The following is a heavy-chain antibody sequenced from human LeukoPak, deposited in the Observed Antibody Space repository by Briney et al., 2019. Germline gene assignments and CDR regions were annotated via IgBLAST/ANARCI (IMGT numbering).Heavy chain of an antibody. Sequence: SETLSLTCTVSGGSISSSSYYWGWIRQPPGKGLEWIGSIYYSGSTYYSPSLTSRVTISVDTSKNQFSLKLNSVTAADTAVYYCARAGLPAADRQRYYMDVWGKGTTVTVSS. J-gene: IGHJ6*03. CDR1: GGSISSSSYY. CDR3: ARAGLPAADRQRYYMDV. CDR2: IYYSGST. V-gene: IGHV4-39*07. D-gene: IGHD2-2*01.